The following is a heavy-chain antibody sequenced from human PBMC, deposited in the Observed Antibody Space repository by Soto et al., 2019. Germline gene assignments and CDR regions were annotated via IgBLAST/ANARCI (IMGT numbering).Heavy chain of an antibody. CDR3: ARDPNAEYCTGSNCYYSWFDS. D-gene: IGHD2-21*02. Sequence: GGSLRLSCAASGFPFSSYAIHWVRQAPGRGLAWVAVVSYDGSKKFYADSVKGRFTISRDNSKNTLYLQMNSLRPEDTAVYYCARDPNAEYCTGSNCYYSWFDSWGQGAPVTVSS. J-gene: IGHJ5*01. V-gene: IGHV3-30*04. CDR2: VSYDGSKK. CDR1: GFPFSSYA.